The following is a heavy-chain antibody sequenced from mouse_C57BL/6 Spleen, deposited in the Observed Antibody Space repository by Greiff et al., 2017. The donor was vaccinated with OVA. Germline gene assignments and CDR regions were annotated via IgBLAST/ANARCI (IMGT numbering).Heavy chain of an antibody. J-gene: IGHJ2*01. Sequence: VKLVESGPELVKPGASVKISCKASGYAFSSSWMNWVKQRPGKGLEWIGRIYPGDGDTNYNGKFKGKATLTADKSSSTAYMQLSSLTSEDSAVYFCARSSSLFYYFDYWGQGTTLTVSS. CDR3: ARSSSLFYYFDY. CDR1: GYAFSSSW. CDR2: IYPGDGDT. V-gene: IGHV1-82*01. D-gene: IGHD6-1*01.